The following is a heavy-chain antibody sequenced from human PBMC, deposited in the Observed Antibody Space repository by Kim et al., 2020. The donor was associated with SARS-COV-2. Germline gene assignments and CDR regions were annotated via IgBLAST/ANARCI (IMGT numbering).Heavy chain of an antibody. J-gene: IGHJ4*02. CDR3: ARVGNLYYDILTGYYPHFDY. CDR1: GFTFSSYS. Sequence: GGSLRLSCAASGFTFSSYSMNWVRQAPGKGLEWVSSISSSSSYIYYADSVKGRFTISRDNAKNSLYLQMNSLRAEDTAVYYCARVGNLYYDILTGYYPHFDYWGQGTLVTVSS. CDR2: ISSSSSYI. D-gene: IGHD3-9*01. V-gene: IGHV3-21*01.